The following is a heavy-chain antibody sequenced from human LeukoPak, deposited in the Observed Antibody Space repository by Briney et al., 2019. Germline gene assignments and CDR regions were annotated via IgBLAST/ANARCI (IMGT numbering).Heavy chain of an antibody. V-gene: IGHV3-30*03. CDR2: ISYDGSNK. CDR1: RFTFSSYG. Sequence: GGSLRLSCAASRFTFSSYGMSWVRQAPGKGLEWVAVISYDGSNKYYADSVKGRFTISRDNSKNTLYLQMNSLRAEDTAVYYCAVGGITRPYVLSDYWGQGTLVTVSS. J-gene: IGHJ4*02. CDR3: AVGGITRPYVLSDY. D-gene: IGHD3-10*01.